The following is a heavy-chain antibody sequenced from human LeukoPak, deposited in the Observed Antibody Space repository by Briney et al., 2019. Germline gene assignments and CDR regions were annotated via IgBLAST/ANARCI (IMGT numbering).Heavy chain of an antibody. D-gene: IGHD3-9*01. CDR3: AHSFSRRGYYDIRGGLKHEFDY. CDR2: IYWNDDK. J-gene: IGHJ4*02. V-gene: IGHV2-5*01. Sequence: SGPTLVKPTQTLTLTCTFSGFSLSTSGVGVGWIRQPPGKALEWLALIYWNDDKRYSPSLKSRLTITKDTSKNQVVLTMTNMDPVDTATYYCAHSFSRRGYYDIRGGLKHEFDYWGQGTLVTVSS. CDR1: GFSLSTSGVG.